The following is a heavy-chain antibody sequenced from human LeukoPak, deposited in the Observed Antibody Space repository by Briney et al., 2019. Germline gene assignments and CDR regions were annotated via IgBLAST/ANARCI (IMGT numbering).Heavy chain of an antibody. CDR3: AKDHGVAVAGMYY. D-gene: IGHD6-19*01. J-gene: IGHJ4*02. CDR1: GFTFSSLT. CDR2: ISGSGDRT. V-gene: IGHV3-23*01. Sequence: PGGSLRLSCAASGFTFSSLTMTWVRQAPGKGLEWVSSISGSGDRTYYADSVKGRFTISRDNSRNTLYLQMNSVRAEDTAVYFCAKDHGVAVAGMYYWGQGTLVTVSS.